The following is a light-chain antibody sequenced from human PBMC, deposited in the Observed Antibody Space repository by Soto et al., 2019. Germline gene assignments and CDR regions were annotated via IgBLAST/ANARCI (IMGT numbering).Light chain of an antibody. J-gene: IGLJ7*01. CDR3: CSYAGSYTYV. CDR1: SSDVGAYNY. CDR2: DVN. V-gene: IGLV2-11*01. Sequence: QSALTQPRSVSGSPGQSVTISCTGTSSDVGAYNYVSWYQQHPGKAPKLVIYDVNRRPSGVPDRFSGSKSGNTASLTISGLQAEDEADYYCCSYAGSYTYVFGTGTQLTVL.